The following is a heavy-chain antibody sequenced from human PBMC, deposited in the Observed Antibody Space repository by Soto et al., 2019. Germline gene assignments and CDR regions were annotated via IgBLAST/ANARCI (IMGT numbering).Heavy chain of an antibody. V-gene: IGHV4-34*01. CDR3: ASPASYDFWSGYYI. CDR2: INHSGST. J-gene: IGHJ4*02. CDR1: GGSFSGYY. D-gene: IGHD3-3*01. Sequence: SETLSLTCAVYGGSFSGYYWSWIRQPPGKGLEWIGEINHSGSTNYNPSLKSRVTISVDTSKNQFSLKLSSVTAAGTAVYYCASPASYDFWSGYYIWGQGTLVTVSS.